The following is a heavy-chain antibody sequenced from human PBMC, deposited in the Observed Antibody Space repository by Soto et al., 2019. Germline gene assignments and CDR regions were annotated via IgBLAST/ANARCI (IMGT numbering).Heavy chain of an antibody. V-gene: IGHV1-18*04. CDR2: ISAYNGNT. D-gene: IGHD6-6*01. Sequence: ASVKVSCKASGYTFTSYGISWVRQAPGQGLEWMGWISAYNGNTNYAQKLQGRVTMTTDTSTSTAYMELRSLRSDDTAVYYCAASIAARPVYYYYGMDVWGPGTTVTVSS. CDR1: GYTFTSYG. J-gene: IGHJ6*02. CDR3: AASIAARPVYYYYGMDV.